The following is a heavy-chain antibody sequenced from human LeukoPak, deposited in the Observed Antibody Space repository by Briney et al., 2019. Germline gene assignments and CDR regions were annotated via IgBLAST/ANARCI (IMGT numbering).Heavy chain of an antibody. V-gene: IGHV3-23*01. CDR3: ARDRGAEPHQIDY. CDR1: GFTFSSYA. CDR2: TSGSGGST. D-gene: IGHD3-10*01. Sequence: GGSLRLSCAASGFTFSSYAMSWVRQAPGKGLEWVSATSGSGGSTYYADSVKGRFTISRDNSKNTLYLQMNSLRAEDTAVYYCARDRGAEPHQIDYWGQGTQVTVSS. J-gene: IGHJ4*02.